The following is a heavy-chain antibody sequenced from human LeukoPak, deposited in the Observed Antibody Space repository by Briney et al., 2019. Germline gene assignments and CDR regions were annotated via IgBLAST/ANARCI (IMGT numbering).Heavy chain of an antibody. CDR1: GYTFTGYY. D-gene: IGHD3-3*01. V-gene: IGHV1-2*02. J-gene: IGHJ4*02. Sequence: ASVKVSCKASGYTFTGYYMHWVRQAPGQGLEWMGWINPNSGGTNYAQKFQGRVTMTRDTSISTAYMELSRLRSDDTAVYYCARVYDFWSGSYYFDYWGQGTLVTVSS. CDR3: ARVYDFWSGSYYFDY. CDR2: INPNSGGT.